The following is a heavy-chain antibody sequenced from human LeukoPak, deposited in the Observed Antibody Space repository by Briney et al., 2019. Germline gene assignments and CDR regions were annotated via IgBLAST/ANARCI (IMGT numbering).Heavy chain of an antibody. CDR1: GFTFSDYG. J-gene: IGHJ4*02. Sequence: GGSLRLSCAASGFTFSDYGIHWVRQAPGQGLEWVALIWYDGSKKYYADSVKGRFTISRDNTKNTLYLELNSLRADDTAVYYCARAHSSSSTFDLWGQGTLVTVSS. D-gene: IGHD6-6*01. CDR3: ARAHSSSSTFDL. V-gene: IGHV3-33*01. CDR2: IWYDGSKK.